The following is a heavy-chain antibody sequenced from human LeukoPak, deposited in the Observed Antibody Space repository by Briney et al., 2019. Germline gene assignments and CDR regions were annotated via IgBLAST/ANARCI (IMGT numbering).Heavy chain of an antibody. V-gene: IGHV3-23*01. CDR2: ISGSGGST. J-gene: IGHJ4*02. Sequence: GGSLRLSCAASGFTFSSYGMHWVRQAPGKGLEWVSAISGSGGSTYYADSVKGRFTISRDNSKNTLYLQMNSLRAEDTAVYYCAKDTVRVVTATIIYPFDYWGQGTLVTVSS. CDR1: GFTFSSYG. D-gene: IGHD2-21*02. CDR3: AKDTVRVVTATIIYPFDY.